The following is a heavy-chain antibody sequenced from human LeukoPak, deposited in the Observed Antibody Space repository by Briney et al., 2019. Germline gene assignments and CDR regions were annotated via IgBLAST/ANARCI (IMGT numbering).Heavy chain of an antibody. V-gene: IGHV2-70*04. D-gene: IGHD1-26*01. Sequence: SGPTLVNPTQTLTLTCTFSGFSLSTSGMRVSWIRQPPGKALEWLARIDWDDDKFYSTSLKTRLTISKDTSKNQVVLTMTNMDPVDTATYYCARTSYSGSYSTKYYYFDYWGQGTLVTASS. J-gene: IGHJ4*02. CDR1: GFSLSTSGMR. CDR3: ARTSYSGSYSTKYYYFDY. CDR2: IDWDDDK.